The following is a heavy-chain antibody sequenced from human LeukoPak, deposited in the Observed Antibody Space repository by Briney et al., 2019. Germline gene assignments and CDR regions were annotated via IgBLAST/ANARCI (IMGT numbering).Heavy chain of an antibody. Sequence: SETLSLTCTVSGGSISSYYWSWIRQPPGKGLEWIGYIYYSGSTNYNPSLRSRVSISLDTSKNQFSLRLSSVTAADTAVYYCARADYTSTWYPNWLDPWGQGTLVTVSS. CDR1: GGSISSYY. V-gene: IGHV4-59*01. CDR2: IYYSGST. J-gene: IGHJ5*02. D-gene: IGHD6-13*01. CDR3: ARADYTSTWYPNWLDP.